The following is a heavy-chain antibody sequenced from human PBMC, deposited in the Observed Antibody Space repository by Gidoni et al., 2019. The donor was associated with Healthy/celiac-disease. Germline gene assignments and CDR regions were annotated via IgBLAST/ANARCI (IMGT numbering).Heavy chain of an antibody. D-gene: IGHD3-3*01. CDR1: GFTFDDYA. Sequence: EVQLVESGGGLVQPGRSLRLSCAASGFTFDDYAMHWVRQAPGNGLEWVSGISWNSGSIGYADSVKGRFTISRDNAKNSLYLQMNSLRAEDTALYYCAPSDDFWSGYYLYWGQGTLVTVSS. CDR2: ISWNSGSI. CDR3: APSDDFWSGYYLY. J-gene: IGHJ4*02. V-gene: IGHV3-9*01.